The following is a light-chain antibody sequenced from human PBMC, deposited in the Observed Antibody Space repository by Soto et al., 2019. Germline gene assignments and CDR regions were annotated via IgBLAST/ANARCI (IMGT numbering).Light chain of an antibody. Sequence: DIQMTQSPSSLSASVGDRVTITCRASQSISSYLNWYQQKPGKAPKLLIYAASSLQSGVPSRFSRSGSGTDFTLTISSLQPEDFATYYCQQSYSTLAYTFGQGTKLEIK. J-gene: IGKJ2*01. V-gene: IGKV1-39*01. CDR3: QQSYSTLAYT. CDR2: AAS. CDR1: QSISSY.